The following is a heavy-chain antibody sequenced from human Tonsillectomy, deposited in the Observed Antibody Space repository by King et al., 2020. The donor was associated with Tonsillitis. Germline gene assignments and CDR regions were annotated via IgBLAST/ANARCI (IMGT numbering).Heavy chain of an antibody. CDR2: IYNSGST. J-gene: IGHJ5*02. V-gene: IGHV4-39*01. CDR3: AKPSIAVAGRGWFDP. CDR1: GGSSSSTGSY. D-gene: IGHD6-19*01. Sequence: LQLQESGPGLVRPSETLSLTCTVSGGSSSSTGSYWAWIRQPPGKGLEWVGSIYNSGSTYYNPSLKSRVTISVDTSKNQFSLKLSSVTAADTAVYYCAKPSIAVAGRGWFDPWGQGTLVTVSS.